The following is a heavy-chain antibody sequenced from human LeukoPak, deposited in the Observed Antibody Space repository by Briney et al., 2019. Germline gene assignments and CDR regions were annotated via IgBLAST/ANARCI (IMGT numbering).Heavy chain of an antibody. CDR1: GFTFSSYA. CDR2: ISGSGGGT. D-gene: IGHD6-19*01. V-gene: IGHV3-23*01. J-gene: IGHJ4*02. Sequence: PGGTLRLSCAASGFTFSSYAMSWVRQAPGKGLGWVSAISGSGGGTYYADSVKVRFTISRDNSKNTPYLQMNSLRAEDTAIYYWAKFTGGWYRSENFDYWGQGTLVPLSP. CDR3: AKFTGGWYRSENFDY.